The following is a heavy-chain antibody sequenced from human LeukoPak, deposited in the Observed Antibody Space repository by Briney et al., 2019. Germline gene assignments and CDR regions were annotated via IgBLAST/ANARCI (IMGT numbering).Heavy chain of an antibody. CDR2: ISAYNGNT. V-gene: IGHV1-18*01. CDR3: ARDREYYYDSSGYTPSDY. Sequence: GASVKVSCKAPGYTFTSYGISWVRQAPGQGLEWMGWISAYNGNTNYAQKLQGRVTMTTDTSTSTAYMELRSLRSDDTAVYYCARDREYYYDSSGYTPSDYWGQGTLVTVSS. D-gene: IGHD3-22*01. CDR1: GYTFTSYG. J-gene: IGHJ4*02.